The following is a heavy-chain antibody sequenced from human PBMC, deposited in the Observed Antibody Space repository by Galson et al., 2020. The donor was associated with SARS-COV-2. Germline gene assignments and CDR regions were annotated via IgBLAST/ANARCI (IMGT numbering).Heavy chain of an antibody. CDR1: GFPFSSYS. J-gene: IGHJ6*02. V-gene: IGHV3-21*01. Sequence: GGSLRLSCVASGFPFSSYSMNWVRQAPGKGLEWVLSISAGSSYIYYADSLKGRFTISRDNAKKSLYLQMYSLRADDTAVYYCARVGGMATTPSEYYYYGLDVWGPGTTVTVSS. CDR2: ISAGSSYI. CDR3: ARVGGMATTPSEYYYYGLDV. D-gene: IGHD3-16*01.